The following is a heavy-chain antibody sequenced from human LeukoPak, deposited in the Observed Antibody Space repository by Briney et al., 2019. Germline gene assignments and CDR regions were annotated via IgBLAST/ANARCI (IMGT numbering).Heavy chain of an antibody. CDR2: INPSGGGT. CDR1: GYTFTIYY. J-gene: IGHJ6*04. CDR3: ARGQTLGAYDIVTGWPYGMDV. D-gene: IGHD3-9*01. Sequence: ASVKVSCKASGYTFTIYYMHWVRQAPGQGLEWMGIINPSGGGTSYAQKFQGRVAMTRDTSTSTVYMELNSLRSDDTAVYYCARGQTLGAYDIVTGWPYGMDVWGKGTTVTVSS. V-gene: IGHV1-46*01.